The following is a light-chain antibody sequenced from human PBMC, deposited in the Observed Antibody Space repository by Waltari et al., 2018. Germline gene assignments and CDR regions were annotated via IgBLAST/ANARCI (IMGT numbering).Light chain of an antibody. CDR2: DAS. V-gene: IGKV3-11*01. Sequence: VLTQSPATLSLSPGERATLSYRASQSVSSYLAWYQQKPGQAPRLLIYDASNRATGIPARFSGSGSGTDFTLTISSLEPEDFAVYYCQQRSNWPFGPGTKVDIK. CDR1: QSVSSY. J-gene: IGKJ3*01. CDR3: QQRSNWP.